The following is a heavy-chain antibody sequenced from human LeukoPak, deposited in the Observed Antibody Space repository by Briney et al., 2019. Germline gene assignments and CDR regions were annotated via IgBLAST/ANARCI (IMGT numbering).Heavy chain of an antibody. Sequence: GGSLRLSCAASGFTFSTYAMSWVRQAPGKGLEWVSSISSSSSYIYYADSVKGRFTSSRDNARNSLYLQMNSLRAEDTAVYYCAKDRSYDYVWGSSLDIWGQGTMVTVSS. CDR1: GFTFSTYA. J-gene: IGHJ3*02. CDR3: AKDRSYDYVWGSSLDI. D-gene: IGHD3-16*01. CDR2: ISSSSSYI. V-gene: IGHV3-21*04.